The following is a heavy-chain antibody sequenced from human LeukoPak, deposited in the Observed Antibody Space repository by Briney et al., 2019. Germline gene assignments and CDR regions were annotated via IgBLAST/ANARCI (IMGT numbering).Heavy chain of an antibody. V-gene: IGHV4-59*01. J-gene: IGHJ6*02. CDR1: GGSISSYY. Sequence: SETLSLTCTVSGGSISSYYWSWIRQPPGKGLEWIGFIYYSGSTNYNPSLKSRVTISVDTSKNQFSLKLSSVTAADTAVYYCARTSGSYFYYYGMDVWGQGTTVTVSS. CDR3: ARTSGSYFYYYGMDV. CDR2: IYYSGST. D-gene: IGHD1-26*01.